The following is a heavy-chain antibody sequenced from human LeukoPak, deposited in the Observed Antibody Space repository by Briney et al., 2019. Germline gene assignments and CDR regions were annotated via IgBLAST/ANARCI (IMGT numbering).Heavy chain of an antibody. D-gene: IGHD2-15*01. Sequence: GGSLRLSCAASGFTFSSYSMNWVRQAPGKGLEWVSSISSSSSYIYYADSVKGRFTISRDNAKNSLYLQMNCLRAEDTAVYYCASLDLGYCSGGSCSGMDVWGQGTTVTVSS. CDR3: ASLDLGYCSGGSCSGMDV. V-gene: IGHV3-21*01. CDR1: GFTFSSYS. CDR2: ISSSSSYI. J-gene: IGHJ6*02.